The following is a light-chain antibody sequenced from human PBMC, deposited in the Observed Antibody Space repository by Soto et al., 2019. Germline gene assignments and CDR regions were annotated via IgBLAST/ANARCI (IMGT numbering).Light chain of an antibody. CDR2: EVR. V-gene: IGLV2-14*01. Sequence: QSVLTQPASVSGSPGQSITISCTGTSSDVGGYNYVSWYRQHPGNAPKLMIYEVRNRPSGVSNRFSGSKSGNTASLTISGLQAEDEADYHCSSYTRCRTLIFGIGTKVTVL. J-gene: IGLJ1*01. CDR3: SSYTRCRTLI. CDR1: SSDVGGYNY.